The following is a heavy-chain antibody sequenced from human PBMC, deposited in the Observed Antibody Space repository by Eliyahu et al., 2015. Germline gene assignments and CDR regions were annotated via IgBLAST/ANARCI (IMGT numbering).Heavy chain of an antibody. J-gene: IGHJ4*02. CDR1: GYTITSXV. CDR2: GSASNGAT. CDR3: ARGQYYLDY. Sequence: QLLQSGAEMREPGASVKVSCRASGYTITSXVITWVRHVPGQGFEWMGWGSASNGATNYAHSFQGRVTMATDPSAPIVYMELRSLRSDDTATYYCARGQYYLDYWGQGALVTVSS. V-gene: IGHV1-18*01. D-gene: IGHD5-24*01.